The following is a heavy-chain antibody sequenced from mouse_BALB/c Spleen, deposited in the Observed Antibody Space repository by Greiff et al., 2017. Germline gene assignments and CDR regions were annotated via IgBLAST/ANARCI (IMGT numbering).Heavy chain of an antibody. CDR1: GYSITSAYA. V-gene: IGHV3-2*02. J-gene: IGHJ4*01. CDR3: ARKGPPYGNYLYYYAMDD. D-gene: IGHD2-10*02. Sequence: QLQESGPGLVKPSQSLSLTCTVTGYSITSAYAWTWLRQFPLNKLEWMGYISYSGSTSYNPSLKSRISITRDTSKNQFFLQLKSVTTEDTATYYCARKGPPYGNYLYYYAMDDGGKGTSGTVAS. CDR2: ISYSGST.